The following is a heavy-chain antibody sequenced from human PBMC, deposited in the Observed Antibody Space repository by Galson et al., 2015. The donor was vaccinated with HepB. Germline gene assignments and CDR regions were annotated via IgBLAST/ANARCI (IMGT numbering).Heavy chain of an antibody. CDR2: IYYSGST. D-gene: IGHD3-10*01. CDR3: ARHMNFGELSYDAFDI. J-gene: IGHJ3*02. V-gene: IGHV4-59*08. CDR1: GASISSNY. Sequence: SETLSLTCNVSGASISSNYWSWIRQPPGKGLEWIGYIYYSGSTNYNPSLKSRVTISVDTSKNQFSLKLSSVTAADTAVYYCARHMNFGELSYDAFDIWGQGTMVTVSS.